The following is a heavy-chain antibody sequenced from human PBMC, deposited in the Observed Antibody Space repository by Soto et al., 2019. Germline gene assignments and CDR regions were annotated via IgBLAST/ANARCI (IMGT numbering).Heavy chain of an antibody. J-gene: IGHJ4*02. V-gene: IGHV5-10-1*01. CDR1: GYSFARYW. Sequence: LGESLKISCNGSGYSFARYWITWVRQKPGKGLEWMGRIDPSDSQTYYSPSFRGHVTISVTKSITTVFLQWSSLRASDTAMYYCASQIYDSDTGPNFQYYFDSWGQGTPVT. CDR2: IDPSDSQT. D-gene: IGHD3-22*01. CDR3: ASQIYDSDTGPNFQYYFDS.